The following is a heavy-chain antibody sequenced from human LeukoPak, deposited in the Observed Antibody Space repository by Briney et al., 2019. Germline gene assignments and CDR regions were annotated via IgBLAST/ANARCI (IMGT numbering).Heavy chain of an antibody. Sequence: ASVKVSCKASGYTFDAYGISWVRQAPGQGLEWLGWISAYNGNTNYAQTFQDRVTMTTDTSTRTAYMELRSLRSDDTAIYYCARQLLDRKNDYYSKYYMDVWGKGTTVTVSS. CDR2: ISAYNGNT. J-gene: IGHJ6*03. V-gene: IGHV1-18*01. CDR3: ARQLLDRKNDYYSKYYMDV. D-gene: IGHD1-14*01. CDR1: GYTFDAYG.